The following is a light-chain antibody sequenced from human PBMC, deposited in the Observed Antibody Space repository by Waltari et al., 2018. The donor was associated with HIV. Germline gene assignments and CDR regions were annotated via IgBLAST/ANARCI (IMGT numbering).Light chain of an antibody. CDR2: QAS. CDR1: QSLLYRSNNKNY. V-gene: IGKV4-1*01. CDR3: QQYYSPPWT. Sequence: DIVMTPSPDSLPLSLGERATIKCQSSQSLLYRSNNKNYLAWYRQRPGPPPELLIYQASTRESGVPDRFSGSGSGTDFILTITSLQADDVATYFCQQYYSPPWTFGQGTKVEIK. J-gene: IGKJ1*01.